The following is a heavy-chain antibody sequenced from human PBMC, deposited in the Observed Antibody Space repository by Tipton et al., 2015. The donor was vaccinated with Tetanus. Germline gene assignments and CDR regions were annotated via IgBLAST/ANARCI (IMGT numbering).Heavy chain of an antibody. J-gene: IGHJ6*02. V-gene: IGHV4-59*01. CDR3: ARDRGLTTGGGIGMGV. CDR1: GGSISTYY. CDR2: IFYSGNT. Sequence: TLSLTCTVSGGSISTYYWSWIRQPPGKGLEWIGYIFYSGNTNYNPSLKTRVTISVDTSKNQFSLKLSSVTAADTAVYYCARDRGLTTGGGIGMGVWGQGTTVTVSS. D-gene: IGHD4-17*01.